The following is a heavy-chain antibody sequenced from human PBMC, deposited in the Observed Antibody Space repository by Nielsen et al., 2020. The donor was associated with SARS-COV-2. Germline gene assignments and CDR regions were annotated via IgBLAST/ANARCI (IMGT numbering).Heavy chain of an antibody. J-gene: IGHJ1*01. V-gene: IGHV1-18*01. CDR2: ISAYNGNT. CDR3: AREVAKAYCGGDCPWTEYFQH. D-gene: IGHD2-21*02. Sequence: WVRQAPGQGLEWMGWISAYNGNTNYAQKLQGRVTMTTDTSTSTAYMELRSLRSDDTAVYYCAREVAKAYCGGDCPWTEYFQHWGQGTLVTVSS.